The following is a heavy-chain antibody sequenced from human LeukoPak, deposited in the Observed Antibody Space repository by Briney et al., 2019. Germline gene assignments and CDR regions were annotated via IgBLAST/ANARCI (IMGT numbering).Heavy chain of an antibody. V-gene: IGHV3-74*01. CDR2: INSDGGST. CDR1: GFTVSSNY. J-gene: IGHJ4*02. Sequence: GGSLRLSCAASGFTVSSNYMSWVRQAPGKGLEWVSRINSDGGSTSYADSVKGRFTISRDNAKNTLYLQMNSLRAEDTAVYYCARSRVPDYWGQGTLVTVSS. D-gene: IGHD1-1*01. CDR3: ARSRVPDY.